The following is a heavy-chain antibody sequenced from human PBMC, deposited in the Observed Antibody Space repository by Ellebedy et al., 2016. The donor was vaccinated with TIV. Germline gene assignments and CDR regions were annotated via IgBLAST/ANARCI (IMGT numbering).Heavy chain of an antibody. CDR2: ISGTDGSI. V-gene: IGHV3-23*01. CDR3: AKRRATTGSGMDV. J-gene: IGHJ6*02. D-gene: IGHD1-1*01. Sequence: GESLKISXVASGFTFRRSDMRWVRQAPGKGLEWVSAISGTDGSIKYADSVKGRFSISRDDSQNTLYLQMNSLRDEDTAVYYCAKRRATTGSGMDVWGQGTAVTVSS. CDR1: GFTFRRSD.